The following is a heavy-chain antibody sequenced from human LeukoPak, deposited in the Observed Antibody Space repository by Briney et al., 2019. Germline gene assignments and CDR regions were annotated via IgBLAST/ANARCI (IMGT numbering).Heavy chain of an antibody. V-gene: IGHV4-59*08. Sequence: SETLSLTCTVSGGSISSYYWTWIRQPPGKGLQWIGYIYYSGSTEYNPSLKSRVTISIDPSNKQFSLNLSSVTAADTAVYYCARHCSGPTCYTDAYDIWGQGTMVTVS. J-gene: IGHJ3*02. CDR1: GGSISSYY. CDR2: IYYSGST. CDR3: ARHCSGPTCYTDAYDI. D-gene: IGHD2-2*02.